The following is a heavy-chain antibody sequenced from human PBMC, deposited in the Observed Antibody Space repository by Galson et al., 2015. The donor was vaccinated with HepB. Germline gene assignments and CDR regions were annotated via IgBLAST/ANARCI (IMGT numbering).Heavy chain of an antibody. V-gene: IGHV3-49*03. CDR2: IRSKAYGGTT. CDR3: TRAGHYRYSSRWRFDY. J-gene: IGHJ4*02. Sequence: SLRLSCAASGFTFGDYAMSWFRQAPGKGLEWVGFIRSKAYGGTTEYAASVKGRFTISRDDSKSIAYLQMNSLKTEDTAVYYCTRAGHYRYSSRWRFDYWGQGTLVTVSS. D-gene: IGHD6-13*01. CDR1: GFTFGDYA.